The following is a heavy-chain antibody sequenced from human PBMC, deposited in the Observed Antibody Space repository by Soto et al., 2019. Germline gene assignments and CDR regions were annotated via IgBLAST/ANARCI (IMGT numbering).Heavy chain of an antibody. Sequence: GGSLILSCAPSGFTFSSYEMNWVRQAPGKGLEWVSYISVSGTMRFYADAVKGRFTISRDNTKKILYLQMNSLRAEDTALYYCATAGLTGTVWGQGTTVTVSS. CDR1: GFTFSSYE. CDR2: ISVSGTMR. CDR3: ATAGLTGTV. V-gene: IGHV3-48*03. J-gene: IGHJ6*02. D-gene: IGHD3-9*01.